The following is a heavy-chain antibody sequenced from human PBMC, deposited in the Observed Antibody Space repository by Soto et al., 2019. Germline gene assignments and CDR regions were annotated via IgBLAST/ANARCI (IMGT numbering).Heavy chain of an antibody. CDR2: INPNSGGT. CDR1: GYTFTGYY. CDR3: ARAGDYGGNSNDAFDI. D-gene: IGHD4-17*01. J-gene: IGHJ3*02. Sequence: ASLKVSCKASGYTFTGYYMHWVRQAPGQGLEWMGWINPNSGGTNYAQKFQGWVTMTRDTSISTAYVELSRLRSDDTAVYYCARAGDYGGNSNDAFDIWGQGTMVTVSS. V-gene: IGHV1-2*04.